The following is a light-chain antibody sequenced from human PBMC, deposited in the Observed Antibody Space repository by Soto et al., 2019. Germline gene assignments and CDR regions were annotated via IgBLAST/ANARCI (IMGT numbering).Light chain of an antibody. CDR2: GAS. CDR3: QQYNNWPPIT. Sequence: EIVMTQSPATLSVSPGARATLSCRASQSVSSNLAWYQQKPGQAPRLLIYGASTRATGIPAWFSGSGSGTDFTLTISSLQSEDFAVYYCQQYNNWPPITFGGGTKVEIK. J-gene: IGKJ4*02. V-gene: IGKV3-15*01. CDR1: QSVSSN.